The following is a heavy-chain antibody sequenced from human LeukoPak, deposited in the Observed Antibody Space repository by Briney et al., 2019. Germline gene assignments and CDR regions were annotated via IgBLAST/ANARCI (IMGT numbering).Heavy chain of an antibody. CDR1: GGSISSYY. CDR2: IYYSGST. Sequence: SETLSLTCTVSGGSISSYYWSWIRQPPGKGLEWIGYIYYSGSTKYNPSLKSRVTISVDTSKNQFSLKLSSVTAADTAVYYCARGQVVPAAMRSFYYYYGMDVWGQGTTVTVSS. J-gene: IGHJ6*02. V-gene: IGHV4-59*01. CDR3: ARGQVVPAAMRSFYYYYGMDV. D-gene: IGHD2-2*01.